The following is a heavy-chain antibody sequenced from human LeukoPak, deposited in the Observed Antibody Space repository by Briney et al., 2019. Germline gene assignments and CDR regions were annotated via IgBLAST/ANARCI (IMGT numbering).Heavy chain of an antibody. D-gene: IGHD3-3*01. CDR1: GYTFTDYY. J-gene: IGHJ4*02. CDR2: INPNSGGT. CDR3: ASGSYDFWSGYD. Sequence: GASVKVSCKASGYTFTDYYMHWVRQAPGQGLEWMGWINPNSGGTNYAQNFQGRVTMTRDTSISTAYMELSRLRSDDTAVYYCASGSYDFWSGYDWGQGTLVTVS. V-gene: IGHV1-2*02.